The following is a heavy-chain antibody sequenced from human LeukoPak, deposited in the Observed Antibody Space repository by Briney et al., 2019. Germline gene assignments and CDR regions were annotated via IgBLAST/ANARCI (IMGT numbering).Heavy chain of an antibody. Sequence: GDSLRLSCAASGFTFSGSYMSWIRQTPGRGLEWVSYIGNDGRPIYYADSVKGRFTISRDNTNNSLFLQTNNLRAEDTAVYYCARGFPYTSRQFESWGQGTLVTVSS. D-gene: IGHD2-2*01. CDR1: GFTFSGSY. CDR2: IGNDGRPI. J-gene: IGHJ4*02. V-gene: IGHV3-11*01. CDR3: ARGFPYTSRQFES.